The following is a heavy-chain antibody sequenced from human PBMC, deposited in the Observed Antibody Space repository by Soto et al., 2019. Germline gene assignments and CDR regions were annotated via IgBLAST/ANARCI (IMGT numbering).Heavy chain of an antibody. D-gene: IGHD2-15*01. CDR2: ISSSSSYI. V-gene: IGHV3-21*01. CDR3: ARGRALVVAASNYYYYYMDV. J-gene: IGHJ6*03. Sequence: EVQLVESGGGLVKPGGSLRLSCAASGFTFSSYSMNWVRQAPGKGLEWVSSISSSSSYIYYADSVKGRFTISRDNAKNSLYLQMNSLRAEDTAVYYCARGRALVVAASNYYYYYMDVWGKGTTVTVSS. CDR1: GFTFSSYS.